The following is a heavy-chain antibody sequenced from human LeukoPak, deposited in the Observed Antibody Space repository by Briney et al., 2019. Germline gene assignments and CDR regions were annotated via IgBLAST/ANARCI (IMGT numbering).Heavy chain of an antibody. Sequence: PGGSLRLSCAASGSTFSSYAMSWVRQAPGKGLEWVSAISGSGGSTYYADSVKGRFTISRDNSKNTLYLQMNSLRAEDTAVYYCAKDRPPWQWLVAYYFDYWGQGTLVTVSS. D-gene: IGHD6-19*01. CDR1: GSTFSSYA. V-gene: IGHV3-23*01. CDR3: AKDRPPWQWLVAYYFDY. CDR2: ISGSGGST. J-gene: IGHJ4*02.